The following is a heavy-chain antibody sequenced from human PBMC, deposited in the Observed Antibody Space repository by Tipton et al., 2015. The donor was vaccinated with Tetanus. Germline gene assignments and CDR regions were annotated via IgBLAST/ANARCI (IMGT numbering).Heavy chain of an antibody. D-gene: IGHD3-22*01. CDR3: AKEDSSGRFDSFDM. CDR2: ISDGGGVT. J-gene: IGHJ3*02. Sequence: SLRLSCAAPGFSFNSYAMTWVRQAPGKGLEWVSTISDGGGVTYYADSVKGRFTISRDYSKNTLALQMKSLRAEDTADYYCAKEDSSGRFDSFDMWGQGTMVTVSS. V-gene: IGHV3-23*01. CDR1: GFSFNSYA.